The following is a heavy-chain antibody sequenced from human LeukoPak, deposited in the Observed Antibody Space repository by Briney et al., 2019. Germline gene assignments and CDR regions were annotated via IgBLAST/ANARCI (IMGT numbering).Heavy chain of an antibody. V-gene: IGHV1-8*01. CDR2: MNPNSGNT. CDR3: ARRGDFDY. CDR1: GYTFTSYD. Sequence: ASVKVSCKASGYTFTSYDINWVRQATGQGLEWMGWMNPNSGNTGYAQKLQGRVTMTTDTSTSTAYMELRSLRSDDTAVYYCARRGDFDYWGQGTLVTVSS. D-gene: IGHD3-16*01. J-gene: IGHJ4*02.